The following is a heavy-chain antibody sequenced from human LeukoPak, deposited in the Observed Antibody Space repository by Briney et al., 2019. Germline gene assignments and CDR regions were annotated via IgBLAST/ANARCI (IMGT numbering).Heavy chain of an antibody. CDR3: ARDHSSGWYGY. CDR2: ISSSSSYI. J-gene: IGHJ4*02. V-gene: IGHV3-21*01. Sequence: GGSLRLSCAASGFTFSSYSMNWVRQAPGKGLEWVSSISSSSSYIYYADSVKGRFTISRDNAKNSLYLKMNSLRAEDTAVYYCARDHSSGWYGYWRQGTLVTVSS. CDR1: GFTFSSYS. D-gene: IGHD6-19*01.